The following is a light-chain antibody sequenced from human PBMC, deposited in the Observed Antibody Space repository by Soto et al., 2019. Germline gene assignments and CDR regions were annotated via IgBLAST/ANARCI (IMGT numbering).Light chain of an antibody. CDR1: QSFSSGY. CDR2: GAS. J-gene: IGKJ2*01. Sequence: ETVMTQSPGTRSLSPGERSTLSCRASQSFSSGYFAWYQQKPGQAPRLLIFGASNRATGIPDRFTGSGSGTDFTLTISRLEPEDFAVYYCQQYGISQNTFGQGTKLEIK. CDR3: QQYGISQNT. V-gene: IGKV3-20*01.